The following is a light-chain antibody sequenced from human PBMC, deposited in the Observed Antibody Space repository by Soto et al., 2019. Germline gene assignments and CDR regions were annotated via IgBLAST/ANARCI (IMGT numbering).Light chain of an antibody. J-gene: IGKJ1*01. CDR1: QGISNY. Sequence: DIQMTQSPSSLSASVGDRVTITCRASQGISNYLAWYQQKSGKVPKFLIYAASTLRSGVPSRFSGSGSGTDFTLTISSLQPEDVATYYCQKYNSAPWTVGQGTKADSK. V-gene: IGKV1-27*01. CDR3: QKYNSAPWT. CDR2: AAS.